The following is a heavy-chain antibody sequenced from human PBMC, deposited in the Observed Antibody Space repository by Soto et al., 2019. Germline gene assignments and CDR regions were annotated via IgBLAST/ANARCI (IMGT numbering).Heavy chain of an antibody. D-gene: IGHD3-3*01. CDR3: AHRVLRTVFGLVTTTAIFFDF. CDR1: GFSLTTSGVG. V-gene: IGHV2-5*02. J-gene: IGHJ4*02. CDR2: IYWDDDK. Sequence: QITLNESGPTVVRPTETLTLTCRFSGFSLTTSGVGVGWIRQSPGKAPERLALIYWDDDKRYSASLKSRLTITKDTAKNQVVLTVSDVDPTDTATYYCAHRVLRTVFGLVTTTAIFFDFWGPGTPVAVSS.